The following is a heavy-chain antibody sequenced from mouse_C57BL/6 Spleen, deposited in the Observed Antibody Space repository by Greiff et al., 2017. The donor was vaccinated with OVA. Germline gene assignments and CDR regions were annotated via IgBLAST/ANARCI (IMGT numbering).Heavy chain of an antibody. Sequence: VQLQQSGPGLVQPSQSLSITCTVSGFSLTSYGVHWVRQSPGKGLEWLGVIWSGGSTDYNAAFICRRIISKDNSKSQVFFKMNILQADDTAIYYCARGGYYSSYFDYWGQGTTLTVSS. CDR2: IWSGGST. D-gene: IGHD2-3*01. CDR3: ARGGYYSSYFDY. CDR1: GFSLTSYG. V-gene: IGHV2-2*01. J-gene: IGHJ2*01.